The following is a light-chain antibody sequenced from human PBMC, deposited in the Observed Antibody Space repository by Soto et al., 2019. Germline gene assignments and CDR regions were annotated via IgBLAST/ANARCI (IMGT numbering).Light chain of an antibody. CDR1: TGAVTSGHY. Sequence: QAVVTQEPSLTVSPGGTVTLTCGSSTGAVTSGHYPYWFQQRPGQAPKTLIYDANIKYPWTPARFSGSLFGGKATLTLSGAQPEDEAEYYCLLQYSEIRVFGGGTKLTVL. CDR3: LLQYSEIRV. CDR2: DAN. J-gene: IGLJ3*02. V-gene: IGLV7-46*01.